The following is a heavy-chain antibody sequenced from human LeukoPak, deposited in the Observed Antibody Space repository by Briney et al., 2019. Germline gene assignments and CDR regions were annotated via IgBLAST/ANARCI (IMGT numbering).Heavy chain of an antibody. Sequence: GGSLRLSCAASGFTFSSYSMNWVRQAPGKGLEWVAFIRYDGSNKYYADSVKGRFTISRDNSKNTLYLQMNSLRAEDTAVYYCAKDGDYGDYVSAFDIWGQGTMVTVSS. CDR2: IRYDGSNK. CDR3: AKDGDYGDYVSAFDI. V-gene: IGHV3-30*02. J-gene: IGHJ3*02. CDR1: GFTFSSYS. D-gene: IGHD4-17*01.